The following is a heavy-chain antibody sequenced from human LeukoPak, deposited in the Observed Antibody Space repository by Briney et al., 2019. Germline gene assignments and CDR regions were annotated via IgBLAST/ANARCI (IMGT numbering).Heavy chain of an antibody. J-gene: IGHJ3*02. CDR1: GFTVGSNY. V-gene: IGHV3-53*01. CDR3: AREMYSGMYNDAFDI. CDR2: IRSDGNT. D-gene: IGHD1-26*01. Sequence: GGSLRLSCTASGFTVGSNYMSWVRQAPGKGLEWVSVIRSDGNTNHADSVKGRFTISRDNSKNTLYLQMNNLRAEDTAMYYCAREMYSGMYNDAFDIWGRGTKVTVSS.